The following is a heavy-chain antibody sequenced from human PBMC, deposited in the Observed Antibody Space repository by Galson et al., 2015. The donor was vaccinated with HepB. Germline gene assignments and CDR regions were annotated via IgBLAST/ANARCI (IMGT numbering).Heavy chain of an antibody. CDR2: ISAYNGNT. D-gene: IGHD1-20*01. CDR3: ARGPTRYNWNDGYMDV. V-gene: IGHV1-18*01. Sequence: SVKVSCKASGYTFTSYGISWVRQAPGQGLEWMGWISAYNGNTNYAQKLQGRVTMTTDTSTSTAYMELRSLRSDDTAVYYCARGPTRYNWNDGYMDVWGKGTTVTVSS. CDR1: GYTFTSYG. J-gene: IGHJ6*03.